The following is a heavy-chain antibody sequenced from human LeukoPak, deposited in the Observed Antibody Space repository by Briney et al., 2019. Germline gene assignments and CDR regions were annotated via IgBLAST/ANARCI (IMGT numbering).Heavy chain of an antibody. CDR2: IYYSGST. J-gene: IGHJ4*02. CDR1: GASISSSY. V-gene: IGHV4-59*01. CDR3: ARVADSSGYYQGYFDY. D-gene: IGHD3-22*01. Sequence: PSETLSLTCTVSGASISSSYCTWIRQPPGKGLEWIGYIYYSGSTNYNPSLKSRVTISVDTSKNQFSLKLSSVTAADTAVYYCARVADSSGYYQGYFDYWGQGTLVTVSS.